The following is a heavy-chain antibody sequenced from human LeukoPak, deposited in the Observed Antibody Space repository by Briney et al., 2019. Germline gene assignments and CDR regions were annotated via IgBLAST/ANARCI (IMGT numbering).Heavy chain of an antibody. CDR1: GSSISGYK. J-gene: IGHJ4*02. CDR3: ARGIVGATASDY. Sequence: SETLSLTCTVSGSSISGYKWSWIRQPAGKGLEWIGRIYASGGTDYNPSLKGRVTMLVDTSRSQFFLMLSSVTAADTAVYYCARGIVGATASDYWGQGTVVTASS. V-gene: IGHV4-4*07. CDR2: IYASGGT. D-gene: IGHD1-26*01.